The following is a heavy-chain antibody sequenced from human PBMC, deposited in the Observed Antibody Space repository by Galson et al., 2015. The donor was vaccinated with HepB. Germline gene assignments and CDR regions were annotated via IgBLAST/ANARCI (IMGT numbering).Heavy chain of an antibody. V-gene: IGHV4-61*02. Sequence: LSLTCTVSGGSISSGSYYWSWIRQPAGKGLEWIGRIYTSGSTNYNPSLKSRVTMSVDTSKNQFSLKLSSVTAADTAVYYCARMKGFMITFGGYYFDYWGQGTLVTVSS. CDR1: GGSISSGSYY. D-gene: IGHD3-16*01. CDR2: IYTSGST. CDR3: ARMKGFMITFGGYYFDY. J-gene: IGHJ4*02.